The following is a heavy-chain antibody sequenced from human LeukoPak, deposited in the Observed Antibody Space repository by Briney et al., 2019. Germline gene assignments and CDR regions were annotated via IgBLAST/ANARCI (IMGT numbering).Heavy chain of an antibody. Sequence: GGSLRLSCAASGFTFSSYAMSWVRQAPGKGLELVSAISGSGGSTYYADSVKGRFTISRDNSKNTLYLQMNSLRAEDTAVYYCAKVSRTMIVVVIPTTYYFDYWGQGTLVTVSS. CDR2: ISGSGGST. CDR1: GFTFSSYA. D-gene: IGHD3-22*01. CDR3: AKVSRTMIVVVIPTTYYFDY. V-gene: IGHV3-23*01. J-gene: IGHJ4*02.